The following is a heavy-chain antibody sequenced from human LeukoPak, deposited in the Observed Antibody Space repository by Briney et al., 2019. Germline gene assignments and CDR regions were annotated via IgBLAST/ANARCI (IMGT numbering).Heavy chain of an antibody. D-gene: IGHD2-15*01. CDR3: ATSEEGR. V-gene: IGHV1-3*01. CDR1: GHTFINYA. J-gene: IGHJ4*02. Sequence: ASVKVSCKASGHTFINYAIHWVRQGPGQRLEWVGWINVGNGDTKYSQRFQGRVTITKDTSASTAYMELSRLRSEDTAIYYCATSEEGRWGQGTLVTVSS. CDR2: INVGNGDT.